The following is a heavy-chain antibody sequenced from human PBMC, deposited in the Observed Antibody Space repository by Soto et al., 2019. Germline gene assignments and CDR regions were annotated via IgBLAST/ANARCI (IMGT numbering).Heavy chain of an antibody. J-gene: IGHJ3*02. V-gene: IGHV4-31*11. CDR2: IYYSGST. CDR1: GGSFSGYY. CDR3: ARAEKAAPGHDAFDI. Sequence: PSETLSLTCAVYGGSFSGYYWSWIRQHPGKGLEWIGYIYYSGSTYYNPSLKSRVTISVDTSKNQFSLKLSSVTAADTAVYYCARAEKAAPGHDAFDIWGQGTMVTVSS. D-gene: IGHD6-6*01.